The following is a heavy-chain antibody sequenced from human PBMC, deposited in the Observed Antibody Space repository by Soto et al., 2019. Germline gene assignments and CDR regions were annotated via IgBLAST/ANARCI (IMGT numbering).Heavy chain of an antibody. D-gene: IGHD3-16*01. CDR3: ARELPYYVSSDSYLDY. V-gene: IGHV6-1*01. Sequence: SQTLTLACAKAGYRVSGNSAAWKWSKQSPSRCRWWLVSTYYRSRWYNDYAVPVKSRITVTPDKSKNQFSLHLNSVTPEDTAVYYCARELPYYVSSDSYLDYWGQGALVTGSS. J-gene: IGHJ4*02. CDR2: TYYRSRWYN. CDR1: GYRVSGNSAA.